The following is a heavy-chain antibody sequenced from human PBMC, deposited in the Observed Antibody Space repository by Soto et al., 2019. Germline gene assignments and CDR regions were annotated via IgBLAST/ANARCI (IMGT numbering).Heavy chain of an antibody. D-gene: IGHD3-22*01. CDR1: GGSSSCDH. Sequence: SEALSLTCTVSGGSSSCDHWNWIRQPPGKGLEWIAYVSSSGSTKYNPSLKSRVTISIDTTKNQFSLRLSSVTAADTAVYYCASGFYDSRSYSEAFDIWGQGTKVTVS. V-gene: IGHV4-59*01. CDR2: VSSSGST. CDR3: ASGFYDSRSYSEAFDI. J-gene: IGHJ3*02.